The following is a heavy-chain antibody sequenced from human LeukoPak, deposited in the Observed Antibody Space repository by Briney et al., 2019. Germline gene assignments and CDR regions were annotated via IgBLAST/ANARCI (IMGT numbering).Heavy chain of an antibody. CDR3: ARDVEDIVVVPASLDFPYYYYYMDV. D-gene: IGHD2-2*01. J-gene: IGHJ6*03. V-gene: IGHV3-7*01. Sequence: GGSLRLSCAASGFTFSSYAMSWVRQAPGKGLEWVANIKQDGSEKYYVDSVKGRFTISRDNAKNSLYLQMNSLRAEDTAVYYCARDVEDIVVVPASLDFPYYYYYMDVWGKGTTVTVSS. CDR2: IKQDGSEK. CDR1: GFTFSSYA.